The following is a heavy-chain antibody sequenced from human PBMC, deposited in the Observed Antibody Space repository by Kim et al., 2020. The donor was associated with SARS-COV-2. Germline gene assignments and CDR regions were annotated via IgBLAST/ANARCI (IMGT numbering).Heavy chain of an antibody. V-gene: IGHV4-59*01. CDR2: ST. Sequence: STNYNPSLKSRVTISVDTSKNQFSLKLSSVTAADTAVYYCASEQDDAFDIWGQGTMVTVSS. J-gene: IGHJ3*02. CDR3: ASEQDDAFDI.